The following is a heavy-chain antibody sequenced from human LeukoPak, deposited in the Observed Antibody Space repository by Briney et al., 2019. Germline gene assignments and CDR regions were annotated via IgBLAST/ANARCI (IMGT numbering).Heavy chain of an antibody. J-gene: IGHJ4*02. CDR2: ISGSGGST. CDR1: RFTFSTYG. D-gene: IGHD3-22*01. CDR3: AKSSYYDSSGYYREYYFDF. V-gene: IGHV3-23*01. Sequence: GGSLRLSCAASRFTFSTYGMSWVRQAPGKGLEWVSSISGSGGSTNYADSVKGRLTISRDNSKNTLYLQMNSLRDEDTAVYYCAKSSYYDSSGYYREYYFDFWGQGTLVTVSS.